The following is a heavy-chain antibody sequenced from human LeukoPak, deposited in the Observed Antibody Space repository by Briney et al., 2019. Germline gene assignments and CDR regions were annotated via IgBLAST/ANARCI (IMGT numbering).Heavy chain of an antibody. J-gene: IGHJ4*02. V-gene: IGHV1-2*02. CDR1: GYTFTDYY. Sequence: ASVKVSCKAPGYTFTDYYLHWVRQAPGQGLEWMGWINPNTGGTNSAQKFQGRVTMTRDTSITTAYMELSRLRSDDTAVYYCAREAAAGTSFDYWGQGTLVTVSS. D-gene: IGHD6-13*01. CDR2: INPNTGGT. CDR3: AREAAAGTSFDY.